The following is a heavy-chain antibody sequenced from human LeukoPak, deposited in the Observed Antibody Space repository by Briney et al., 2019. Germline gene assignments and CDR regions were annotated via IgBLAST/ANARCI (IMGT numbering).Heavy chain of an antibody. CDR3: ARHLGNWFDP. CDR1: GGXISTTNW. J-gene: IGHJ5*02. D-gene: IGHD3-16*01. CDR2: VHLSGRT. Sequence: SETLSLTCGVSGGXISTTNWWTWVRQPPGEGLEWIGEVHLSGRTHYNPSLKSRVTGFVDTSKNQVSLRLSSVTAADTAVYYCARHLGNWFDPWGQGTLVTVSS. V-gene: IGHV4-4*02.